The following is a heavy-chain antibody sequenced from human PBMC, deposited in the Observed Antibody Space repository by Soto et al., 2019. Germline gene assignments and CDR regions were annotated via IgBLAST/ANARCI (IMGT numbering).Heavy chain of an antibody. V-gene: IGHV4-59*06. J-gene: IGHJ4*02. CDR1: GGSISSYY. CDR2: IYNSGST. D-gene: IGHD5-12*01. CDR3: ARYNSDIEMPRLYYFDY. Sequence: SETLSLTCTVSGGSISSYYWSWIRQPAGKGLEWIGDIYNSGSTHYNPSLKSRVSILLDTSNNQFSLKLTSVTAADTAVYYCARYNSDIEMPRLYYFDYWGQGTVVTVSS.